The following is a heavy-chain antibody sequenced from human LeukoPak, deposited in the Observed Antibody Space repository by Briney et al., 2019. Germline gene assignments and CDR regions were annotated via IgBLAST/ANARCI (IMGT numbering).Heavy chain of an antibody. CDR2: IYHSGST. J-gene: IGHJ4*02. CDR3: AREGKASYYDSSGYHY. D-gene: IGHD3-22*01. CDR1: GYSISSGYY. Sequence: LETLSLTCTVSGYSISSGYYWGWIRQPPGKGLEWIGSIYHSGSTYYNPSLKSRVTISVDTSKNQFSLKLSSVTAADTAVYYCAREGKASYYDSSGYHYWGQGTLVTVSS. V-gene: IGHV4-38-2*02.